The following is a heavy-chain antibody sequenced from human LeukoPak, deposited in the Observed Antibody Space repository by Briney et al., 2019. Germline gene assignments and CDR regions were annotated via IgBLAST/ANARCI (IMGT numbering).Heavy chain of an antibody. V-gene: IGHV1-8*01. CDR2: MNPNSGNT. CDR3: ARVGSAVAGTDFDY. J-gene: IGHJ4*02. Sequence: ASVKVSCKASGYTFTNYDINWVRQATGQGLEWMGWMNPNSGNTGYAQEFQGRVTMTRDTSISTAYMELSSLRSEDTAVYYCARVGSAVAGTDFDYWGQGTLVTVSS. D-gene: IGHD6-19*01. CDR1: GYTFTNYD.